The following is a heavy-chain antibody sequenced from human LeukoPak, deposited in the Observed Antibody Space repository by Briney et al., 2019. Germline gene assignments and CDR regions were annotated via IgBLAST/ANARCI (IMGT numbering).Heavy chain of an antibody. J-gene: IGHJ4*02. V-gene: IGHV4-38-2*02. CDR2: IYHSGST. D-gene: IGHD6-13*01. CDR3: ARDYKVGIAAAVGYFDY. Sequence: SETLSLTCTVSGYSISSGYYWGWIRQPPGKGLEWIGSIYHSGSTYYNPSLKSRVTISVDTSKNQFSLKLGSVTAADTAVYYCARDYKVGIAAAVGYFDYWGQGTLVTVSS. CDR1: GYSISSGYY.